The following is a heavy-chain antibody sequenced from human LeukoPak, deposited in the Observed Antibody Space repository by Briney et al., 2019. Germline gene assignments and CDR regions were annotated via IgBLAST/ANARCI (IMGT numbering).Heavy chain of an antibody. CDR1: GFTFSSYA. D-gene: IGHD3-10*01. Sequence: LTGGSLRLSCAASGFTFSSYAMSWVRQAPGKGLEWVSAISGSGGSTYYADSVKGRFTISRDNSKNTLYLQMNSLRAEDTAVYYCAGGEYYGSGSYPDFDYWGQGTLVTVSS. CDR3: AGGEYYGSGSYPDFDY. V-gene: IGHV3-23*01. J-gene: IGHJ4*02. CDR2: ISGSGGST.